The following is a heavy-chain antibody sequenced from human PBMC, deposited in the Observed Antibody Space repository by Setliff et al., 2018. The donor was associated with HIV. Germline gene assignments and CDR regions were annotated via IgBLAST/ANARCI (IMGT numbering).Heavy chain of an antibody. CDR3: ARGWATGADSSPLDV. CDR2: INAGNGNT. Sequence: ASVKVSCKASGYTFTSYAMHWVRQAPGQRLEWMGWINAGNGNTKYSQNIQDRVTITRDTSISTAYMGINRLRSDDTAVYYCARGWATGADSSPLDVWGKGTTVTVSS. CDR1: GYTFTSYA. J-gene: IGHJ6*04. V-gene: IGHV1-3*01. D-gene: IGHD6-19*01.